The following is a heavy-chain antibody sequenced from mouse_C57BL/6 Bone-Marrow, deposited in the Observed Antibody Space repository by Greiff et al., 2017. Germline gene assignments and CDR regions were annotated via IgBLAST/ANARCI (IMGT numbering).Heavy chain of an antibody. CDR3: VRHDSNYVLLAY. Sequence: DVKLVESGGGLVQPKGSLKLSCAASGYSFNTYAMNWVRQAPGKGLEWVARIRSKSNNYATYYADSGKDRFTISKDDSESMLYLQMNNLKTEDTAMYYCVRHDSNYVLLAYWGQGTLVTVSA. J-gene: IGHJ3*01. CDR1: GYSFNTYA. CDR2: IRSKSNNYAT. D-gene: IGHD2-5*01. V-gene: IGHV10-1*01.